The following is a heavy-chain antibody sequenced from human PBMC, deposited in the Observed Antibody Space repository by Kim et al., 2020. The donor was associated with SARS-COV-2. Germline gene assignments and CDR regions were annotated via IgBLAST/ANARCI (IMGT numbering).Heavy chain of an antibody. J-gene: IGHJ5*02. CDR1: GFTFSSYS. Sequence: GGSLRLSCAASGFTFSSYSMNWVRQAPGKGLEWVSSISSSSSYIYYADSVKGRFTISRDNAKNPRYRKMTSRRAEETAVNSCEAYCGGACYLSNWFTPWG. D-gene: IGHD2-21*02. V-gene: IGHV3-21*01. CDR3: EAYCGGACYLSNWFTP. CDR2: ISSSSSYI.